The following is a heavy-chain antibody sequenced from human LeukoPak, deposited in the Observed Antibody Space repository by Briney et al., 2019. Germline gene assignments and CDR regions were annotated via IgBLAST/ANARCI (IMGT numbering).Heavy chain of an antibody. J-gene: IGHJ6*02. V-gene: IGHV3-49*04. CDR1: GFNSGDHA. CDR3: SRGPIQLWVHNGVDV. Sequence: GWSLRLSCTTSGFNSGDHAMTWVRQAPGKGLEWVGFIRSKAYRGTTEYAASVKGRFTISRDDSKSVVYLQMNSLKSEDTAVYYCSRGPIQLWVHNGVDVWGQGTTVTVSS. CDR2: IRSKAYRGTT. D-gene: IGHD5-18*01.